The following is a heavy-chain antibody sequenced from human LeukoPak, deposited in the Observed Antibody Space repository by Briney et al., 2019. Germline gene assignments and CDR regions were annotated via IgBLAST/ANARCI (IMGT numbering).Heavy chain of an antibody. J-gene: IGHJ4*02. CDR1: GCSISNYY. D-gene: IGHD6-19*01. CDR3: ATTENSSGWFGY. CDR2: IYYSGSS. Sequence: SETLSLTCTVSGCSISNYYWSWIRQPPGKGLEWIGYIYYSGSSNYNPSLKSRVTISVDTSKNQFSLKLSSVTAADTAVYYCATTENSSGWFGYWGQGTLVTVSS. V-gene: IGHV4-59*08.